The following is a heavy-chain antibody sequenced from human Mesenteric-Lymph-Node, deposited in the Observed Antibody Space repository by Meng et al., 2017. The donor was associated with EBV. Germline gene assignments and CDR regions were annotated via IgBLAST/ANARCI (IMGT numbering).Heavy chain of an antibody. CDR2: ISQSGDT. V-gene: IGHV4-34*02. CDR3: ARGTIFGIVVTYFDY. J-gene: IGHJ4*02. Sequence: QVQQQPGRGRLLAPQTPLSLTCAAAGWSFSGYHWCWFRQPPGKGLEYIGEISQSGDTNYNPPLKSRVTISVDTSRNQFSLKMRSVTAADKAVYYCARGTIFGIVVTYFDYWSQGNLVTVSS. CDR1: GWSFSGYH. D-gene: IGHD3-3*01.